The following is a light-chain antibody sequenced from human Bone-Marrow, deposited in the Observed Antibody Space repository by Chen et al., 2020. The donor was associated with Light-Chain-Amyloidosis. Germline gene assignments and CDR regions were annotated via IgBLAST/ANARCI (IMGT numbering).Light chain of an antibody. V-gene: IGLV6-57*01. CDR2: EDD. Sequence: NFMLTQPHSVSESPGKTVIISCTRSSGSIATNYVHWYQQRPGSSPTTVSFEDDQRPSGFPDRFSGSIDRSSNSASLTISGLKTEEEADYYCQSYQGSSQGVFGGGTKLTVL. CDR1: SGSIATNY. CDR3: QSYQGSSQGV. J-gene: IGLJ3*02.